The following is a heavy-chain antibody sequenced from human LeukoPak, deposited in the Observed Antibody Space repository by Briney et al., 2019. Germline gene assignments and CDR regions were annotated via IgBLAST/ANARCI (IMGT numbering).Heavy chain of an antibody. D-gene: IGHD3-10*01. CDR1: GGSFSGYY. Sequence: SETLSLTCAVYGGSFSGYYWSWIRQPPGKGLEWIGEINHSGSTNYNPSLKSRVTISVDTSKNQFSLKLSSVTAADTAVHYCARGSITMVRGVIGLPYYYYYYMDVWGKGTTVTVSS. V-gene: IGHV4-34*01. J-gene: IGHJ6*03. CDR3: ARGSITMVRGVIGLPYYYYYYMDV. CDR2: INHSGST.